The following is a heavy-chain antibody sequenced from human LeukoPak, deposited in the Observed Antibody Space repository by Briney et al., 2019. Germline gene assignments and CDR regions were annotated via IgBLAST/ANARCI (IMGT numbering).Heavy chain of an antibody. V-gene: IGHV3-30-3*01. Sequence: PGGSLRLSCAASGFTFSSYAMHWVRQAPGKGLEWVAVISYDGSNKYYADSVKGRFTISRDNSKNTLYLQMNSLRAEDTAVYYCARDGGGNLEWLSHFDYWGQGTLVTVSS. J-gene: IGHJ4*02. CDR1: GFTFSSYA. CDR3: ARDGGGNLEWLSHFDY. CDR2: ISYDGSNK. D-gene: IGHD3-3*01.